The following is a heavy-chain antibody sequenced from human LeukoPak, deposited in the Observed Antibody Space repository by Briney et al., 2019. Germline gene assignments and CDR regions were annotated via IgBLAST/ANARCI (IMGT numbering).Heavy chain of an antibody. CDR3: ARVTTVVTAFDY. CDR2: INHSGST. V-gene: IGHV4-34*01. D-gene: IGHD4-23*01. Sequence: PSETLSLTCAVYGGSFSGYYWSWIRQPPGKGLEWIGEINHSGSTNYNPSLKSRVTISVDTSKNQFSLKLSSVTAADTAVYYCARVTTVVTAFDYWGQGTLVTVSS. CDR1: GGSFSGYY. J-gene: IGHJ4*02.